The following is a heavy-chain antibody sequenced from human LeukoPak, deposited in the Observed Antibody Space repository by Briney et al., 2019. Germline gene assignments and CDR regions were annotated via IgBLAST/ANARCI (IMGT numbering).Heavy chain of an antibody. CDR2: MSYDGSDK. CDR1: GFTVSTYG. J-gene: IGHJ5*02. D-gene: IGHD2-2*01. CDR3: AKADCSTTSCYFDP. Sequence: PGGSLRLSCAASGFTVSTYGMHWVRQAPGKGLEWVAVMSYDGSDKYYADSVKGRFTISRDNSKNTLYLQMNSLRAEDTAVYYCAKADCSTTSCYFDPWGQGTLVTVSS. V-gene: IGHV3-30*18.